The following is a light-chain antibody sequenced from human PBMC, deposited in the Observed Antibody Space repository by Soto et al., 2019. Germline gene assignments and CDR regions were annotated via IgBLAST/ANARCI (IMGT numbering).Light chain of an antibody. Sequence: QSALTQPPSASGSPGQSVTISCNGTSSDVGGYNYVSWYQQHPGQAPKLMIYEVYKRPSGVPDRFSGSKSGNTASLTVSGLQAEDEADYYCNSYAGSNIVFGTGTKLTVL. CDR3: NSYAGSNIV. V-gene: IGLV2-8*01. CDR2: EVY. J-gene: IGLJ1*01. CDR1: SSDVGGYNY.